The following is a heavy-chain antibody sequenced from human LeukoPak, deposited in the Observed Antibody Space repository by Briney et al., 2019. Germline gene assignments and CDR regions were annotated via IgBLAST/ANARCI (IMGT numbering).Heavy chain of an antibody. V-gene: IGHV3-23*01. CDR2: ISGSGGST. CDR1: GFTFSSYA. Sequence: GGSLRLSRAASGFTFSSYAMSWVRQAPGKGLEWVSAISGSGGSTYYADSVKGRFTISRDNSKNTLYLQMNSLRAEDTAVYYCAKDPRGYGFSYGMDVWGQGTTVTVSS. D-gene: IGHD5-18*01. CDR3: AKDPRGYGFSYGMDV. J-gene: IGHJ6*02.